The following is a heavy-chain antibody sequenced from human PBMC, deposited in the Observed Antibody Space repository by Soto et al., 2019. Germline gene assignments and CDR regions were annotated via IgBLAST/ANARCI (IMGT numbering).Heavy chain of an antibody. D-gene: IGHD3-3*01. J-gene: IGHJ4*02. CDR3: ARAPRIDYDFWSGYYDTYFDY. Sequence: GGSLRLSCAASGFTFSSYGMHWVRQAPGKGLEWVAVIWYDGSNKYYADSVKGRFTISRDNSKNTLYLQMNSLRAEDTAVYYCARAPRIDYDFWSGYYDTYFDYWGQGTLVTVSS. CDR1: GFTFSSYG. CDR2: IWYDGSNK. V-gene: IGHV3-33*01.